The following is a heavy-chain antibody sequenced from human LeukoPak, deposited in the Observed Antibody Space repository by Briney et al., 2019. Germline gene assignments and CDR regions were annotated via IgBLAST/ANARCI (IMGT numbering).Heavy chain of an antibody. J-gene: IGHJ4*02. CDR1: GYTFSSYG. D-gene: IGHD6-13*01. CDR3: ARDGPGIAAAGTGYFDY. V-gene: IGHV1-18*01. CDR2: ISGYNGNT. Sequence: ASVKVSCKASGYTFSSYGISWVRQAPGQGLEWMGRISGYNGNTNYAQKFQGWVTMTRDTSISTAYMELSRLRSDDTAVYYCARDGPGIAAAGTGYFDYWGQGTLVTVSS.